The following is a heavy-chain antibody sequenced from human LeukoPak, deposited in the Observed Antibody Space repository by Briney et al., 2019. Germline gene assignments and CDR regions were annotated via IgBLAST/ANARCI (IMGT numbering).Heavy chain of an antibody. CDR3: AIESSGYYPSDY. V-gene: IGHV1-69*13. Sequence: SVKVSCKASGGTFSSYAISWVRQAPGQGLEWMGGIIPIFGTANYAQKFQGRVTITADESTSTAYMELSSLRSEDTAVYYCAIESSGYYPSDYWGQGTLVTVSS. D-gene: IGHD3-22*01. J-gene: IGHJ4*02. CDR2: IIPIFGTA. CDR1: GGTFSSYA.